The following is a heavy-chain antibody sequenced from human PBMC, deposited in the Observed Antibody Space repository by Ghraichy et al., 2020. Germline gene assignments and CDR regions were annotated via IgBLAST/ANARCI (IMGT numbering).Heavy chain of an antibody. V-gene: IGHV4-59*08. D-gene: IGHD1-1*01. J-gene: IGHJ3*02. CDR1: GGSISSYY. Sequence: SETLSLTCIVSGGSISSYYWSWIRQPPGKGLEWIGYIYYRGSTNYNPSLKSRVNISLDTSKNQFSVRLSSVTDADTAGYYCARHQLLEYDAFDIWGQGTMVTVPS. CDR3: ARHQLLEYDAFDI. CDR2: IYYRGST.